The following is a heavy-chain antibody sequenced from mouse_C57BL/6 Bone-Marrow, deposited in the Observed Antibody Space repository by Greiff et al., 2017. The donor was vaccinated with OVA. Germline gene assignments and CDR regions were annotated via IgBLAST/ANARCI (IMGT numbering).Heavy chain of an antibody. CDR1: GYTFPRYL. D-gene: IGHD2-4*01. Sequence: QVQLTQPGAELVMPGASVKLSCTASGYTFPRYLMPWLTPRPGPGLEFLGELAPSDSYTNYNQKFQGKSTLTVDKSSSTAYMQLSSLTSEDSAVYYCARDGDDYDPYYFDYWGQGTTLTVSS. J-gene: IGHJ2*01. V-gene: IGHV1-69*01. CDR3: ARDGDDYDPYYFDY. CDR2: LAPSDSYT.